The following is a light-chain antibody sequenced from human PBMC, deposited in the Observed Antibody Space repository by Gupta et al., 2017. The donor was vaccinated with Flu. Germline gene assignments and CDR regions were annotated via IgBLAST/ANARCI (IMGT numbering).Light chain of an antibody. CDR3: QVWDNSGDHFVV. V-gene: IGLV3-21*02. CDR2: DDS. J-gene: IGLJ2*01. Sequence: SYVLTQPPSVSVAPGQTARITCEGNNIGSKGVHWYQQKPGQAPVLAVYDDSDRPSGNPERFSGSNSGNTATLTISRVEAGDEADYYCQVWDNSGDHFVVFGGGTKLTVL. CDR1: NIGSKG.